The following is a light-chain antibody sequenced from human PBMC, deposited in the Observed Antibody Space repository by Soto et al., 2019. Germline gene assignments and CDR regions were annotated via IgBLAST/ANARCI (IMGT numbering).Light chain of an antibody. CDR2: GAS. Sequence: EIVLTQSPGTLSLSPGERATLSCRPSQSVTSYLAWYQQKPGQAPRLLIYGASSRAAGIPDRFSGSGSGTDFTLTISRLEPEDFAMFYCQQYAKSVISFGQGTRWRL. J-gene: IGKJ5*01. CDR3: QQYAKSVIS. V-gene: IGKV3-20*01. CDR1: QSVTSY.